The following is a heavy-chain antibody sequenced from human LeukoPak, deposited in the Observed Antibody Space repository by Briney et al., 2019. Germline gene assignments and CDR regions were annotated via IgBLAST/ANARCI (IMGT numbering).Heavy chain of an antibody. Sequence: SETLSLTCTVSGGSISSSGYYWGWIRQPPGKGLEWVGSIYRSGSTYYNPSLKSRVTISVDMSKNQFSLKLSAVTAADTAVYYCARGDSSSSPDFDYWGQGTLVTVSS. J-gene: IGHJ4*02. V-gene: IGHV4-39*07. CDR1: GGSISSSGYY. D-gene: IGHD6-6*01. CDR3: ARGDSSSSPDFDY. CDR2: IYRSGST.